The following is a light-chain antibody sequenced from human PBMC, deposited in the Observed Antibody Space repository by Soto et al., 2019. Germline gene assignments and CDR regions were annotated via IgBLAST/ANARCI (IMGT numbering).Light chain of an antibody. Sequence: EIVLTQSPGTLSLSPGERATLSCRASQSVSSSYLAWYQQKPGQAPRLLIYAASSRATGIPDRFSGGGSGTDFSLTISRLEPEDFAVYYCQQYGSSPQYTFGQGTKVEIK. J-gene: IGKJ2*01. V-gene: IGKV3-20*01. CDR2: AAS. CDR3: QQYGSSPQYT. CDR1: QSVSSSY.